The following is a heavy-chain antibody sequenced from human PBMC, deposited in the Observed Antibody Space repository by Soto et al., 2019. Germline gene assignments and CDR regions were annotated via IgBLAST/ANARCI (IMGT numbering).Heavy chain of an antibody. CDR1: GYTFTTYA. Sequence: ASVKVSCKASGYTFTTYAMHWVRQAPGQGLEWMAWINAGNGNTRYSPKFQGRVTISRDTSASTAYMELSSLRSEDTAVYYCARELVVPAARGHAFDIWGQGTMVTVSS. J-gene: IGHJ3*02. D-gene: IGHD2-2*01. V-gene: IGHV1-3*01. CDR2: INAGNGNT. CDR3: ARELVVPAARGHAFDI.